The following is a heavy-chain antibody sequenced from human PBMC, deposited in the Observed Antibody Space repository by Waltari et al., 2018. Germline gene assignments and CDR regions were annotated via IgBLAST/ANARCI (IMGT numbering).Heavy chain of an antibody. J-gene: IGHJ4*02. CDR2: ITHSGST. CDR3: ARHGDYNVRFDY. Sequence: QVQLQESGPGLVKPSETLSLTCAVSGYSISSGYSWGWIRQPPGKGLEWIGGITHSGSTYYNPSLKSRITISVDTSKNQFSLKLSSVTAADTAVYYCARHGDYNVRFDYWGQGTLVTVSS. D-gene: IGHD4-17*01. CDR1: GYSISSGYS. V-gene: IGHV4-38-2*01.